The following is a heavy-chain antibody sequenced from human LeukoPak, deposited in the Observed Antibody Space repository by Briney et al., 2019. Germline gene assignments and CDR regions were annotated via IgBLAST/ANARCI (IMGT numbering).Heavy chain of an antibody. Sequence: PSETLSLTCTVSGGSISTYYWNWIRQPPGKGLEWIGNIYYSGSTNYNPSLKSRVTISVDTSKNQFSLKLSSVTAADTAVYYCARQGLPRRSSSWHAWGQGTLVTVSS. D-gene: IGHD6-13*01. J-gene: IGHJ5*02. CDR2: IYYSGST. V-gene: IGHV4-59*08. CDR3: ARQGLPRRSSSWHA. CDR1: GGSISTYY.